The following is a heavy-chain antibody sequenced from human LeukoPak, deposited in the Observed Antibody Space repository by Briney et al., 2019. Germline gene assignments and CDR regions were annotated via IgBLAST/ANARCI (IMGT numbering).Heavy chain of an antibody. CDR1: GYTFTSYY. Sequence: VASVKVSCKASGYTFTSYYMHWVRQAPGQGLEWMGWISAYNGNTNYAQKLQGRVTMTTDTSTSTAYMELRSLRSEDTAVYYCAIEAQAVAGKSDAFDIWGQGTMVTVSS. D-gene: IGHD6-19*01. CDR3: AIEAQAVAGKSDAFDI. CDR2: ISAYNGNT. V-gene: IGHV1-18*04. J-gene: IGHJ3*02.